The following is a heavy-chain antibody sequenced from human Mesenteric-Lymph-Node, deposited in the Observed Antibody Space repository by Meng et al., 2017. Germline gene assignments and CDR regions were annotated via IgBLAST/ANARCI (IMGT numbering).Heavy chain of an antibody. CDR3: ARGYAAQYRFDS. Sequence: SETLSLTCTVSGGSISSYYWTWIRQPPGKGLEWIGYSYYSGSTNYNLSLKSRVTISVDTSKNQFSLKLSPVTAADTAVYYCARGYAAQYRFDSWGQGTLVTVSS. CDR2: SYYSGST. J-gene: IGHJ4*02. CDR1: GGSISSYY. V-gene: IGHV4-59*01. D-gene: IGHD4-11*01.